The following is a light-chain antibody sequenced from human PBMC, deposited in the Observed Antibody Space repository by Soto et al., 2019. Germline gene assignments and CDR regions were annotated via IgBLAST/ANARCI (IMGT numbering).Light chain of an antibody. CDR2: EVS. V-gene: IGLV2-14*01. J-gene: IGLJ2*01. CDR1: SSDVGGYNY. Sequence: QSALTQPASVSGSPGQSITIYCTGTSSDVGGYNYVSWYQQHPDKAPKLIIYEVSNRPSGVSIRFSGSKSANTASLTISGLQAEDEADYYCSSYTPTYTVLFGGGTKVTVL. CDR3: SSYTPTYTVL.